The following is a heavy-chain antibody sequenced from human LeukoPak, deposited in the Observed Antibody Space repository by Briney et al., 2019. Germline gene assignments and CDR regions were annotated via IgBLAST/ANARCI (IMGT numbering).Heavy chain of an antibody. J-gene: IGHJ4*02. Sequence: PGGSLRLFCAASGFTFSSYGMQGVRQAPGKGLEGGAIIWYDGSNKYYADSVKGRFTISRDNSKTTLYLQMNSLRAEDTAVYYCARDRDSYLVYFDYWGQGTLVTVSS. D-gene: IGHD5-18*01. CDR1: GFTFSSYG. V-gene: IGHV3-33*01. CDR2: IWYDGSNK. CDR3: ARDRDSYLVYFDY.